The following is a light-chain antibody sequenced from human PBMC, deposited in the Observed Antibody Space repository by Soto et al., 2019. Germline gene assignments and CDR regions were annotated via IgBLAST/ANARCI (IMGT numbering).Light chain of an antibody. Sequence: EIVLTQSPGTLSLSPGERVTLSCRASQSVSSNYLAWYQQKPGQAPRLLIYGASSRATGIPDRFSGSGSGTDFSLTISRLEPEDFAVYYCQQYGSSHWTFGQGTKVEIK. V-gene: IGKV3-20*01. CDR2: GAS. CDR3: QQYGSSHWT. CDR1: QSVSSNY. J-gene: IGKJ1*01.